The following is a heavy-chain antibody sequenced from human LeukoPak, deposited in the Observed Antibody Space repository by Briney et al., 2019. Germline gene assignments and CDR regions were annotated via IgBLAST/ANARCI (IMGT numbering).Heavy chain of an antibody. V-gene: IGHV4-39*01. D-gene: IGHD3/OR15-3a*01. CDR1: GGSISSSSYY. CDR3: ARQTGSGLFILP. Sequence: SETLSLTCTVSGGSISSSSYYWGWIRQPPGKGLEWIGSIYYSGSTYYNTSLKSRVTISVDTSKNQFSLKLNSVTAADTAFYFCARQTGSGLFILPGGQGTLVTVSS. J-gene: IGHJ4*02. CDR2: IYYSGST.